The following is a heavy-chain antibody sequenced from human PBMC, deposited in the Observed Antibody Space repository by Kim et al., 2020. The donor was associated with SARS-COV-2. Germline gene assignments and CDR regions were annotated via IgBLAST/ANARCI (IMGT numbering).Heavy chain of an antibody. Sequence: ADSVKGRFTISRDNSKSTMYLQMNSLRAEDMAVYYCAIRPVIAAPGNRYLGQGTLVTVSS. J-gene: IGHJ4*02. V-gene: IGHV3-23*05. D-gene: IGHD6-13*01. CDR3: AIRPVIAAPGNRY.